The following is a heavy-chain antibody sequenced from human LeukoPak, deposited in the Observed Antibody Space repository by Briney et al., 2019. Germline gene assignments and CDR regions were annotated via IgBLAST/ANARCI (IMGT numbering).Heavy chain of an antibody. CDR3: ATRYSYGSYYFDY. CDR1: GFTFSTYA. V-gene: IGHV3-23*01. Sequence: GGSLRLSCAASGFTFSTYAMSWVRQAPGKGLEWVSAISGSGGTTYYADSVKGRFTISRDNSKNTLYLQMNSLRVEETAVYYCATRYSYGSYYFDYWGQGTLVTVSS. J-gene: IGHJ4*02. CDR2: ISGSGGTT. D-gene: IGHD5-18*01.